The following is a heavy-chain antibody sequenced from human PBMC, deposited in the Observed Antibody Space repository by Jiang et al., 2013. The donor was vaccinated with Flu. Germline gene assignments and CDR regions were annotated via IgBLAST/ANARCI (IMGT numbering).Heavy chain of an antibody. J-gene: IGHJ4*02. CDR3: ARVIDGYNSQFFDY. D-gene: IGHD5-24*01. CDR2: IYPGDSDT. V-gene: IGHV5-51*01. Sequence: QMPGKGLEWMGIIYPGDSDTRYSPSFQGQVTISADKSISTAYLQWSSLKASDTAMYYCARVIDGYNSQFFDYWGQGTLVTVSS.